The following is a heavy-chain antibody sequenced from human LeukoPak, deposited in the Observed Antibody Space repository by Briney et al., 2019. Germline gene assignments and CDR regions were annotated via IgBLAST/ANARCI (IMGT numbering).Heavy chain of an antibody. CDR1: GYTFTAYY. Sequence: VASVKVSCKASGYTFTAYYIHWVRQAPGQGLEWMGRINPKNGDTNYAQKFQDRVTMTRDTSMSAAYMEISRLTYDDTAVYYCARQNCTLTSCYDYYHYHMDVWGKGTAVTISS. CDR3: ARQNCTLTSCYDYYHYHMDV. V-gene: IGHV1-2*06. CDR2: INPKNGDT. D-gene: IGHD2-2*01. J-gene: IGHJ6*03.